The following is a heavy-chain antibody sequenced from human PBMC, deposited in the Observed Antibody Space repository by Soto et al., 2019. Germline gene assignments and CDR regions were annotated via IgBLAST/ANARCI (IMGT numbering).Heavy chain of an antibody. D-gene: IGHD4-17*01. V-gene: IGHV4-31*03. Sequence: QVQLQESGPGLVKPSQTLSLTCTVSGGSISSGGYYWSWIRQHPGKGLEWIGYLYYSGSTYYNPSLKSRVTRAVDTSKNQFSLKLSSVTAADTAVYYCARDRGDGYYDYWGQGTLVTVSS. J-gene: IGHJ4*02. CDR3: ARDRGDGYYDY. CDR2: LYYSGST. CDR1: GGSISSGGYY.